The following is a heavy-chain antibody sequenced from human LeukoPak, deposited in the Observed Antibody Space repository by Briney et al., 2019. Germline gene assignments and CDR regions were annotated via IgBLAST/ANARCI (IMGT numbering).Heavy chain of an antibody. J-gene: IGHJ4*02. CDR1: GFTFDDYG. V-gene: IGHV3-20*04. CDR3: ARGPYYYDSSGPHY. Sequence: GGSLRLSCAASGFTFDDYGMNWVRQAPGKGLEWVSGINWNGDSTGYADSVKGRFTISRDNAKNALYVQMNSLRAEDTAFYYCARGPYYYDSSGPHYWGQGTLVTVSS. D-gene: IGHD3-22*01. CDR2: INWNGDST.